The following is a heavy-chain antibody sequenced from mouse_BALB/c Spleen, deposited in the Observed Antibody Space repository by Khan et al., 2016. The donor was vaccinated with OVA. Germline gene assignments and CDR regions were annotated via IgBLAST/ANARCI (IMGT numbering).Heavy chain of an antibody. Sequence: EVQLQESGPGLVKPSQSLSLTCTVTGYSITSDYAWNWIRPFPGNKLEWMGYISYSGRTSYNPSLKSRISITRATSKNQFFLQLNSETNEDTATYYCARSVTITTVVATDFDYWGQGTTLTVSS. CDR3: ARSVTITTVVATDFDY. V-gene: IGHV3-2*02. CDR2: ISYSGRT. J-gene: IGHJ2*01. D-gene: IGHD1-1*01. CDR1: GYSITSDYA.